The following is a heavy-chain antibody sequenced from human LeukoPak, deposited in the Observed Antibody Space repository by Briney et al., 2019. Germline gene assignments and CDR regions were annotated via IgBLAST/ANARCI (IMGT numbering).Heavy chain of an antibody. CDR3: VRDVSGYNWFDP. CDR2: INPNSGGT. D-gene: IGHD3-3*02. Sequence: ASVKVSCKASGYTFTGYYMHWVRQAPGQGLEWMGRINPNSGGTNYAQKFQGRVTMTTDTSTSTIYMELGGLRSEDTAIYYCVRDVSGYNWFDPWGQGTLVIVSS. V-gene: IGHV1-2*06. CDR1: GYTFTGYY. J-gene: IGHJ5*02.